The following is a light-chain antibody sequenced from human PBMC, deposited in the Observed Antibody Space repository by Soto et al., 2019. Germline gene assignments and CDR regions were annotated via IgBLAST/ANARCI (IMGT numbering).Light chain of an antibody. CDR2: DAS. Sequence: IRLTQSPSSLSVSVGDRVTITFRTSQNINAWLACYQQRPGHAPKLLIYDASTVQSGVPSRFSGSGSGTEFTLTISSLQPDDSATYYCQHYSLYSPWTFGQGTKVDVK. CDR3: QHYSLYSPWT. V-gene: IGKV1-5*01. CDR1: QNINAW. J-gene: IGKJ1*01.